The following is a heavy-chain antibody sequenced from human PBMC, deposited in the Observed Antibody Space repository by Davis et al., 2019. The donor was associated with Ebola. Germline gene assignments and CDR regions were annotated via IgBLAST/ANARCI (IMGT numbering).Heavy chain of an antibody. D-gene: IGHD3-22*01. CDR1: GYTFTSYA. V-gene: IGHV1-3*01. CDR2: INAGNGNT. CDR3: ARIVVPGYFDSSGYHPDAFDI. J-gene: IGHJ3*02. Sequence: ASVKVSCKASGYTFTSYAMHWVRQAPGQRLEWMGWINAGNGNTKYSQKFQGRVTITRDTSARTAYMELSSLRFEDTAVYYCARIVVPGYFDSSGYHPDAFDIWGQGTMVSVSS.